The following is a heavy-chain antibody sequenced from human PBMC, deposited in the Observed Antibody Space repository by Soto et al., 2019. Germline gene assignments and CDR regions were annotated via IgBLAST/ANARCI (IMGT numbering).Heavy chain of an antibody. CDR2: IIPIFGTA. CDR3: ARGNWNYSRYYYYGMDV. V-gene: IGHV1-69*06. Sequence: SVKVSCKASGGTFSSYAISWVRQAPGQGLEWMGGIIPIFGTANYAQKFQGRVTITADKSTSTAYMELSSLRSEDTAVYYCARGNWNYSRYYYYGMDVWGQGTTVTVSS. CDR1: GGTFSSYA. J-gene: IGHJ6*02. D-gene: IGHD1-7*01.